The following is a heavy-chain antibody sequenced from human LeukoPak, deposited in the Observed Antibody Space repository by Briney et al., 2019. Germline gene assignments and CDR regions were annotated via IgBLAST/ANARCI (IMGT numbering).Heavy chain of an antibody. CDR3: AKLSYYGSGSYRRAAMDV. CDR2: ISYDGSNK. D-gene: IGHD3-10*01. Sequence: GRSLRLSCAASGFTFSSCGMHWVRQAPGKGLEWVAVISYDGSNKYYADSVKGRFTISRDNSKNTLYLQMNSLRAEDTAVYYCAKLSYYGSGSYRRAAMDVWGQGTTVTVSS. V-gene: IGHV3-30*18. J-gene: IGHJ6*02. CDR1: GFTFSSCG.